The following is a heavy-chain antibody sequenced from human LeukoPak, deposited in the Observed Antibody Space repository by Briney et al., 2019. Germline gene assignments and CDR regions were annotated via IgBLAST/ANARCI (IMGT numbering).Heavy chain of an antibody. Sequence: PSQTLSLTCTVSGGSTSSSNYYWNWIRQPAGKGLEWIGRIYTSGSTNYNPSLKSRVTMSVDTSKNQFSLKLSSVTAADTAVYYCARSRGHFWSGSYYFDYWGQGTLVTVSS. CDR1: GGSTSSSNYY. CDR3: ARSRGHFWSGSYYFDY. V-gene: IGHV4-61*02. J-gene: IGHJ4*02. D-gene: IGHD3-3*02. CDR2: IYTSGST.